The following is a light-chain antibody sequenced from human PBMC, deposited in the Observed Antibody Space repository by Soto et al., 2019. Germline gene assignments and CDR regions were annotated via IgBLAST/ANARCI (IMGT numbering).Light chain of an antibody. CDR1: QSISSY. CDR3: QQSYSTPLFT. CDR2: AAS. Sequence: DIQMTQSPSSLSASVGDRVTITCRASQSISSYLNWYQQKPGKAPKLLIYAASSLQSGVPSRFSGSGSGTDFHLTISSLQPEDFATYYCQQSYSTPLFTFGPGTKVDIK. J-gene: IGKJ3*01. V-gene: IGKV1-39*01.